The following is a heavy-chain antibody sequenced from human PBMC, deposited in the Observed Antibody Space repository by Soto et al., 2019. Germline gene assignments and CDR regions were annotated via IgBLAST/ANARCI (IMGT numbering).Heavy chain of an antibody. J-gene: IGHJ4*02. D-gene: IGHD4-4*01. V-gene: IGHV3-20*04. CDR2: INWNGGST. Sequence: PGGSLRLSCAASGFTFDDYGMNWVRQTPGKGLEWVSGINWNGGSTSYADSVKGRFTISRDNAKNSLYLQMNSLRAEDTAFYYCARGEKDYGNDYWGQGTLVTVSS. CDR1: GFTFDDYG. CDR3: ARGEKDYGNDY.